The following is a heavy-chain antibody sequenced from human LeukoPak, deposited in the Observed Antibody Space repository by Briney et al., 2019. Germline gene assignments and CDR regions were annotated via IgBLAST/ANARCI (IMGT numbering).Heavy chain of an antibody. CDR1: GFTFSSYA. CDR3: ARAYCGGDCYWGEDYYYYYYMDV. V-gene: IGHV3-23*01. J-gene: IGHJ6*03. Sequence: PGGSLRLSCAASGFTFSSYAMSWVRQAPGKGLEWVSAISGSGGSTYYADSVKGRFTISRDNSKNTLYLQMNSLRAEDTAVYYCARAYCGGDCYWGEDYYYYYYMDVWGKGTTVTVSS. D-gene: IGHD2-21*01. CDR2: ISGSGGST.